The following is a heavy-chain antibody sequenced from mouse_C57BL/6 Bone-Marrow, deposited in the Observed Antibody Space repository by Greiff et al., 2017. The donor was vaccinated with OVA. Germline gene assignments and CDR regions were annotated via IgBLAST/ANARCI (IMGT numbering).Heavy chain of an antibody. CDR3: ARERVNYSNYGAMDY. D-gene: IGHD2-5*01. V-gene: IGHV1-82*01. CDR2: IYPGDGDT. Sequence: QVQLQQSGPELVKPGASVKISCKASGYAFSSSWMNWVKQRPGKGLEWIGRIYPGDGDTNYNGKFKGKATLTADKSSSTAYMQLSSLTSEDSAVYFCARERVNYSNYGAMDYWGQGTSVTVSS. CDR1: GYAFSSSW. J-gene: IGHJ4*01.